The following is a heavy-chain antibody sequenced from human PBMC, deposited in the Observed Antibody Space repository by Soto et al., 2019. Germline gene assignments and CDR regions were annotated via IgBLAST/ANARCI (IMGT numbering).Heavy chain of an antibody. D-gene: IGHD2-2*02. J-gene: IGHJ5*02. V-gene: IGHV1-8*01. CDR3: ALVPPNKVTHAKAAIFNWFDP. Sequence: ASVKVSCKASGYTFTSYDINWVRQATGQGLEWMGWMNPNSGNTGYAQKFQGRVTMTRNTSISTAYMELSSLRSEDTAVYYCALVPPNKVTHAKAAIFNWFDPWGQGTLVTVS. CDR1: GYTFTSYD. CDR2: MNPNSGNT.